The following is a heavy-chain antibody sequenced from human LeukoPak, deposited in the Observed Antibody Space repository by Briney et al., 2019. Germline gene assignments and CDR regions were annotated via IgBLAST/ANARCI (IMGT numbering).Heavy chain of an antibody. CDR1: GFTFSTYS. J-gene: IGHJ6*02. Sequence: GGSLRLSCAASGFTFSTYSMHWVRQATGEGLEWVSAIGTAGDTYYAGSVKGRFTISRDNAKNSLYLQLNGLRAGDTAVYYCARDLYYYGSGSYYGMDVWGQGTTVTVSS. V-gene: IGHV3-13*01. CDR2: IGTAGDT. D-gene: IGHD3-10*01. CDR3: ARDLYYYGSGSYYGMDV.